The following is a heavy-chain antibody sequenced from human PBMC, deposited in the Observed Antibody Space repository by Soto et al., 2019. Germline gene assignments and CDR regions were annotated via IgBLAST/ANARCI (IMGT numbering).Heavy chain of an antibody. CDR2: IWYDGINK. Sequence: GSLRLSCAASGFTFSSYGMHWVRQAPGKGLEWVAVIWYDGINKYYSDFVKGRFTISRDNSKNTLFLQMNSLRAEDTAVYYCARVARLCSSTSCFTYWFDPWGQGTLVTVSS. V-gene: IGHV3-33*01. CDR1: GFTFSSYG. CDR3: ARVARLCSSTSCFTYWFDP. D-gene: IGHD2-2*01. J-gene: IGHJ5*02.